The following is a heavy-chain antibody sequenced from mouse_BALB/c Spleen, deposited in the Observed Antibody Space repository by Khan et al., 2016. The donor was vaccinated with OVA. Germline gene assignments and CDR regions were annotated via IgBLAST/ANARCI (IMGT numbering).Heavy chain of an antibody. D-gene: IGHD1-2*01. CDR1: GYSITSGYG. CDR3: ARTARIKY. CDR2: ISYSGST. V-gene: IGHV3-2*02. Sequence: EVELVESGPGLVKPSQSLSLTCTVTGYSITSGYGWNWIRQFPGNKLEWMGYISYSGSTNYNPSFKSRISITRDPSKNQFFLQLNSVTTEDTATYYCARTARIKYWGQGTTLTVSS. J-gene: IGHJ2*01.